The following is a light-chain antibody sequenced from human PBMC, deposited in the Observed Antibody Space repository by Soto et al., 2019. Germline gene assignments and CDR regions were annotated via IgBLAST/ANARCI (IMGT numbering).Light chain of an antibody. V-gene: IGKV3-20*01. CDR1: QSVSSSY. Sequence: EIVLTQSPGTLSLSPGERATLSCRASQSVSSSYLAWYQQKPGQAPRLLIYGASSRATGIPDRFSGSGSGTGFALTISRLGPEDFAVYYCQQYGSSRTFDQGTKMEIK. J-gene: IGKJ1*01. CDR2: GAS. CDR3: QQYGSSRT.